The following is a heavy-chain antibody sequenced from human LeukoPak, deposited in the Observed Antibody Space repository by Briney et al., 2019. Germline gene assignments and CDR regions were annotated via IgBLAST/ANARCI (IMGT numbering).Heavy chain of an antibody. V-gene: IGHV1-69*05. D-gene: IGHD4-17*01. CDR2: IIPIFGTA. CDR1: GGTFRSYT. CDR3: ARANYGDRSFDY. J-gene: IGHJ4*02. Sequence: GASVKVSCKASGGTFRSYTISWVRQAPGQGLEWMGGIIPIFGTANYAQKFQGRVTITTDESTSTAYMELSSLRSEDTAVYYCARANYGDRSFDYWGQGTLVTVSS.